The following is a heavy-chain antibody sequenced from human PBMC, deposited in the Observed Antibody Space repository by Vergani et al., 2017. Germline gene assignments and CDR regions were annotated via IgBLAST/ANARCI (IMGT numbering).Heavy chain of an antibody. D-gene: IGHD3-10*01. CDR3: ATSPRWFGELLSGLDV. CDR2: FDPEDGDT. V-gene: IGHV1-24*01. Sequence: QVQLVQSGAEVQKPGASVKVSCKVSGYTLTELSMHWVRQAPGKGLEWMGGFDPEDGDTIYAQKFQGRVTMTEDTSTDTAYMELSSLISEDTAVYYCATSPRWFGELLSGLDVWGQGTTVTVSS. CDR1: GYTLTELS. J-gene: IGHJ6*02.